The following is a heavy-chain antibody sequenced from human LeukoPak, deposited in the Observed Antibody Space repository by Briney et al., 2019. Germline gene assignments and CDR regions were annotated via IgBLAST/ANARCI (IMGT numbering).Heavy chain of an antibody. J-gene: IGHJ6*03. Sequence: PGGSLRLSCAASGFTFSSYWMHWVRQAPGKGLVWVSRIKSDGSSTGYADSVKGRFTISRDNAKNMLYLQMNSLRVEDTAVYYCARDYYYDSSELQSYYYYYYMDVWGKGTTVTISS. V-gene: IGHV3-74*01. D-gene: IGHD3-22*01. CDR3: ARDYYYDSSELQSYYYYYYMDV. CDR1: GFTFSSYW. CDR2: IKSDGSST.